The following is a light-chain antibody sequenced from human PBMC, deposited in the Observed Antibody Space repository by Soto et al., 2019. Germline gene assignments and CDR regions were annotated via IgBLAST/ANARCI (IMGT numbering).Light chain of an antibody. CDR2: AAS. CDR3: QQYHGYSRT. V-gene: IGKV1-17*01. J-gene: IGKJ1*01. CDR1: QDIRND. Sequence: DIEMTQSPSSLSASGGDRVTITCRASQDIRNDLGWYQQKPGKAPKRLIYAASSLQSGVPSRFGGSGSGTEFTLTISSMQPDDFATYYCQQYHGYSRTFGPGTKV.